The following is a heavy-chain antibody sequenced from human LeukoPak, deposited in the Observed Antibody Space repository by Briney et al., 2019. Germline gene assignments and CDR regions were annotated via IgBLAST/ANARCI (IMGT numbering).Heavy chain of an antibody. D-gene: IGHD6-13*01. Sequence: GGSLRLSCAASGFTFSSYSMNWVRQAPGKGLEWVSSISSSSSYIYYADSVKGRFTISRDNAKNSLYLQMNSLRAEDTAVYYCARDGIAAAGGEYGGFDYFDYWGQGTLVTVSS. J-gene: IGHJ4*02. CDR2: ISSSSSYI. CDR3: ARDGIAAAGGEYGGFDYFDY. CDR1: GFTFSSYS. V-gene: IGHV3-21*01.